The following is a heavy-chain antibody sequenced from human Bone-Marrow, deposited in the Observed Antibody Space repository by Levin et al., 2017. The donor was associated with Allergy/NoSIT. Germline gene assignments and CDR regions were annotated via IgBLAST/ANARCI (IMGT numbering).Heavy chain of an antibody. Sequence: ASVKVSCKTSGYTFTGFHIHWVRQAPGQGPEWMGWINPNSGGTKYALKFQGRVTMTRDTSISTVYMELTRLRSDDTAVYFCARQGYCSSSKCRGSGNRFDPWGQGTQVTVSS. CDR2: INPNSGGT. V-gene: IGHV1-2*02. J-gene: IGHJ5*02. CDR1: GYTFTGFH. CDR3: ARQGYCSSSKCRGSGNRFDP. D-gene: IGHD2-2*01.